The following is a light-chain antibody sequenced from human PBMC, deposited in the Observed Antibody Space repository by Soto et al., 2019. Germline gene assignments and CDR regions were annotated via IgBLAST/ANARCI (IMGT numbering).Light chain of an antibody. CDR3: QQFNSL. J-gene: IGKJ5*01. CDR1: QSVSSSY. V-gene: IGKV3-20*01. Sequence: EIVLTQSPGTLSLSPGEPSPLSCRASQSVSSSYLAWYQQKPGQAPRLLIFGAYNRATGIPDRFSGSGSGTDFTLTISRLEPEDFATYYCQQFNSLFGQGTLLEI. CDR2: GAY.